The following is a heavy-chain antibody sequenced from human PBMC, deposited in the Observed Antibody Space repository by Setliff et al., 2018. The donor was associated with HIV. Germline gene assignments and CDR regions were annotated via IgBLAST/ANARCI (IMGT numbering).Heavy chain of an antibody. D-gene: IGHD2-15*01. CDR2: IYYSGST. Sequence: PSETLSLTCTVSGGSISSHYWSWIRQPPGKGLEWIGSIYYSGSTNHNPSLKSRVTISVDTSKNQFSLKLSSVTAADTAVYYCASSGTPHDWYFDLWGRGTLVTVSS. CDR1: GGSISSHY. J-gene: IGHJ2*01. V-gene: IGHV4-59*11. CDR3: ASSGTPHDWYFDL.